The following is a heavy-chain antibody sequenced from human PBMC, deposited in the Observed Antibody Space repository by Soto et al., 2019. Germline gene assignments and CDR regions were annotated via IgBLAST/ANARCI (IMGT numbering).Heavy chain of an antibody. CDR2: INSDGSST. Sequence: EVQLVESGGGLVQPGGSLRLSCAASGFTFSSYWMHWVRQAPGKGLVWVSRINSDGSSTSYADSVKGRLTISRDNAKNTLYLQMNSLRAEDRAVYYCAREMGRAVAEAWFDPWGKGTLVTVSS. V-gene: IGHV3-74*01. J-gene: IGHJ5*02. CDR3: AREMGRAVAEAWFDP. D-gene: IGHD6-19*01. CDR1: GFTFSSYW.